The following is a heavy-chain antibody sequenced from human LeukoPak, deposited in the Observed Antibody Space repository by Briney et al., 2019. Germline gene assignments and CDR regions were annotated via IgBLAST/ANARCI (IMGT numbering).Heavy chain of an antibody. CDR2: INPNSGGT. D-gene: IGHD4-17*01. Sequence: ASVKVSCKASGYTFTGYYMHWVRQAPGQGLEWMGWINPNSGGTNYAQKFQGRVTMTRDTSISTAYMELSRLRSDDTAVYYCARVYNDYGDYVDWFDPWGQGTLVTVSS. CDR1: GYTFTGYY. V-gene: IGHV1-2*02. CDR3: ARVYNDYGDYVDWFDP. J-gene: IGHJ5*02.